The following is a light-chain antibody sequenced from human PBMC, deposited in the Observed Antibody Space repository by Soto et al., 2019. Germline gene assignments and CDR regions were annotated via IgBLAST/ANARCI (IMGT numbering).Light chain of an antibody. Sequence: EIVLTQSPGTLSLSPGERATLSCRASQSVSNNYLAWYQQKPGQAPRLLIYGASSRATGIPDRFSGSGSGTDFTLTISSLEAEDFAVYYCQQYSRSPPWTFGQGTKVEI. J-gene: IGKJ1*01. CDR2: GAS. CDR3: QQYSRSPPWT. CDR1: QSVSNNY. V-gene: IGKV3-20*01.